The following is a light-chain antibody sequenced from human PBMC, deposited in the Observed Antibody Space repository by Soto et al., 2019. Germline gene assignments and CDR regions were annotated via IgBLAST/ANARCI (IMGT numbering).Light chain of an antibody. CDR2: GAA. CDR1: PSVSSSY. V-gene: IGKV3-20*01. Sequence: EIVLTQSPGTLSLSPGERATLSCRASPSVSSSYLAWYQQKPGQAPRLLIYGAASRATGIPDRFSGSGSGTDFTLTISRLEPEDVAVYYCQQYGSSPMYTFGQGTKLEIK. CDR3: QQYGSSPMYT. J-gene: IGKJ2*01.